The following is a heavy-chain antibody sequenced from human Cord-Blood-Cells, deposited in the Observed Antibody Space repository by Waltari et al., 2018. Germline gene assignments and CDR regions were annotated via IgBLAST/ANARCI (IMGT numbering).Heavy chain of an antibody. J-gene: IGHJ6*02. CDR2: SNHSGSN. D-gene: IGHD3-3*01. CDR3: ARGYRITIFGVVIARYGMDV. Sequence: QVQLQQWGAGLLKPSETLSLTCAVYGGSFSGYYWSWIRQPPGKGRGWIGESNHSGSNTYNPSLKSRVTISVDTSKNQFSLKLSSVTAADTAVYYCARGYRITIFGVVIARYGMDVWGQGTTVTVSS. V-gene: IGHV4-34*01. CDR1: GGSFSGYY.